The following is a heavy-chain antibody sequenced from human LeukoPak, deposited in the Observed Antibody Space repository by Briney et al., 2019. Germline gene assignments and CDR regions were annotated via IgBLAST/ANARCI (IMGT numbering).Heavy chain of an antibody. Sequence: ASVKVSCKASGYTFTSYAMNWVRQAPGQGLEWMGWISGYNGNTNYAQQKLQGRVTMTTDTSTSIAYMELRSLRSDDTAVYYCARDLKRGYSSGRYSWGTGSSNDYWGQGTLVTVSS. CDR2: ISGYNGNT. D-gene: IGHD6-19*01. CDR1: GYTFTSYA. J-gene: IGHJ4*02. V-gene: IGHV1-18*01. CDR3: ARDLKRGYSSGRYSWGTGSSNDY.